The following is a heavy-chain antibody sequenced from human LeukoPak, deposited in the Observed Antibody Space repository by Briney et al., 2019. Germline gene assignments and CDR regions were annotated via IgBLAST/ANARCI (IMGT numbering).Heavy chain of an antibody. D-gene: IGHD5-18*01. CDR3: ARDVWEQLWLPGLDY. CDR2: IIANGVNT. J-gene: IGHJ4*02. CDR1: GFTFSSYS. V-gene: IGHV3-23*01. Sequence: GGSLRLSCAASGFTFSSYSMSWVRQAPGKGLEWVSGIIANGVNTYYADSVQGRFTISRDNSKNTLYLQMNSLRAEDTAVYYCARDVWEQLWLPGLDYWGQGTLVTVSS.